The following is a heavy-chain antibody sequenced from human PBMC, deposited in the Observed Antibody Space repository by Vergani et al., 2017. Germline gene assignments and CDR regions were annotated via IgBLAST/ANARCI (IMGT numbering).Heavy chain of an antibody. Sequence: EVQLVESGGGLVQPGRSLRLSCAASGFTFDDYAMHWVRQAPGKGLEWVSGISWNSGSIGYADSVKGRFTISRDNAKNSLYLQMNSLRAEDTALYYCAKSVSTTPAWYMDVGGKGTTVTVSS. V-gene: IGHV3-9*01. CDR2: ISWNSGSI. J-gene: IGHJ6*03. CDR1: GFTFDDYA. CDR3: AKSVSTTPAWYMDV. D-gene: IGHD1-26*01.